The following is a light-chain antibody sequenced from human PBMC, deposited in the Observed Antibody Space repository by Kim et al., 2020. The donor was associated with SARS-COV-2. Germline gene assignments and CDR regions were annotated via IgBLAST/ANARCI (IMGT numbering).Light chain of an antibody. CDR3: QVWDSDSSHRV. CDR2: YDS. Sequence: RVTCRGNNIESKILQGCRHEPGQAPVLVIDYDSDRPSGIPDRYSGSSSGNAATLTISRVETEDEADYYCQVWDSDSSHRVFGGGTQLTVL. J-gene: IGLJ7*01. CDR1: NIESKI. V-gene: IGLV3-21*04.